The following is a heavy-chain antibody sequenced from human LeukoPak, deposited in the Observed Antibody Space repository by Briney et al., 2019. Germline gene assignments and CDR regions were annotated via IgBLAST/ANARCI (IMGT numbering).Heavy chain of an antibody. Sequence: PSETLSLTCTVSGGSISSGDYYWSWIRQPPGKGLEWIGYIYYSGSTYYNPSLKSRVTISVDTSKNQFSLKLSSVTAADTAVYYCARGVRDGYKRRGPNWFDPWGQGTLVTVSS. D-gene: IGHD5-12*01. V-gene: IGHV4-30-4*01. CDR3: ARGVRDGYKRRGPNWFDP. J-gene: IGHJ5*02. CDR2: IYYSGST. CDR1: GGSISSGDYY.